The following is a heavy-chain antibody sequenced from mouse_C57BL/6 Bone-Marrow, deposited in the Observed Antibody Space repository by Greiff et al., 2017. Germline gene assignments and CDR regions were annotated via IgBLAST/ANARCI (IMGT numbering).Heavy chain of an antibody. CDR1: GFNIKDDY. Sequence: EVQLRQSGAELVRPGASVKLSCTASGFNIKDDYIHWVKQRPEQGLEWIGWIDPEIGDTEYDSKFQGKATITSDTSSNTAYLQLSSLTSEDTAVYYCSSVDGNYCDFWGQGTPLTVTS. V-gene: IGHV14-4*01. D-gene: IGHD2-3*01. J-gene: IGHJ2*01. CDR3: SSVDGNYCDF. CDR2: IDPEIGDT.